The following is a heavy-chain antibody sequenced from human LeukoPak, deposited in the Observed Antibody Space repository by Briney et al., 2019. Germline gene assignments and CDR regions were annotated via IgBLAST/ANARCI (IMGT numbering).Heavy chain of an antibody. CDR3: ASGNYGRYNY. D-gene: IGHD4-17*01. Sequence: PSETLPLTCTVSGGSISSSSYYWGWIRQPPGKGLEWIGSIYYSGSTNYNPSLKSRVTISVDKSKNQFSLKLSSVTAADTAVYYCASGNYGRYNYWGQGTLVTVSS. J-gene: IGHJ4*02. V-gene: IGHV4-39*07. CDR1: GGSISSSSYY. CDR2: IYYSGST.